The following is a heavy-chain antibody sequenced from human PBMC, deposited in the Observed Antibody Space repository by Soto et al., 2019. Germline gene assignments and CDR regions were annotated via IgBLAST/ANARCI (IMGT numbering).Heavy chain of an antibody. CDR2: IWYDGSNK. J-gene: IGHJ6*02. D-gene: IGHD3-10*01. CDR3: ARGRGYYYYGMDV. V-gene: IGHV3-33*01. CDR1: GFTFSSYG. Sequence: QVQLVESGGGVVQPGRSLRLSCAASGFTFSSYGMHWVRQAPGKGLEWVAVIWYDGSNKYYADSVKGRFTISRDNSKNTLYLQMNSLRAEDTAVYYCARGRGYYYYGMDVWGQGTTVTVSS.